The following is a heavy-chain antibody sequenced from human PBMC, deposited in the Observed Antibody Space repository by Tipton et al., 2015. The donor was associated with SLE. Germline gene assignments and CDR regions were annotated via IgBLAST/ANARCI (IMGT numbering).Heavy chain of an antibody. V-gene: IGHV3-9*01. CDR3: AKDLSSGCQGGDY. CDR2: ISWNSGTI. Sequence: SLRLSCAASGFTFDDYAMHWVRQAPGKGLEWVSGISWNSGTIDYADSVKGRFTISRDNSKNTLYLQMNSLRAEDTAVYYCAKDLSSGCQGGDYWGQGTLVTVSS. J-gene: IGHJ4*02. D-gene: IGHD6-19*01. CDR1: GFTFDDYA.